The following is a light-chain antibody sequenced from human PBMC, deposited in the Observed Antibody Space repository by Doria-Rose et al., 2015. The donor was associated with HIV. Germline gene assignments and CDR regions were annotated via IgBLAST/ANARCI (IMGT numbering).Light chain of an antibody. V-gene: IGKV3-20*01. CDR3: HQYGTSWT. Sequence: TQSPDPLSLSPGERATLSCRASQSFSSTYLAWYQQKPGQAPSLLIYDGSTRATGIPDRCSASGSGTDFTLTINRLEPEDFALYYCHQYGTSWTFGQGTKVEI. CDR1: QSFSSTY. J-gene: IGKJ1*01. CDR2: DGS.